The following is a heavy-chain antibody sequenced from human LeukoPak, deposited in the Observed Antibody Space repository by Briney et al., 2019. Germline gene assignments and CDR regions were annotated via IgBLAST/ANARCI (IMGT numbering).Heavy chain of an antibody. V-gene: IGHV3-30*04. CDR3: ARAPKKSYGSFDY. J-gene: IGHJ4*02. CDR1: GFTFSSYA. D-gene: IGHD5-18*01. CDR2: ISYDGSNK. Sequence: GGSLRLSCAASGFTFSSYAMHWVRQAPGKGLEWVAVISYDGSNKYYADSVKGRFTISRDSSKNTLYLQMNSLRAEDTAVYYCARAPKKSYGSFDYWGQGTLVTVSS.